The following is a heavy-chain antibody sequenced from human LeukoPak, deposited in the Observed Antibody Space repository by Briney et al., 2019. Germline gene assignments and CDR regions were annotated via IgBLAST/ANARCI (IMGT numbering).Heavy chain of an antibody. CDR1: GYSFTSYW. D-gene: IGHD5-12*01. J-gene: IGHJ4*02. CDR3: GRQDSGYNWGQGY. CDR2: IYPGDSDT. V-gene: IGHV5-51*01. Sequence: GESLKISCKGSGYSFTSYWIGWVRQMPGKGLEWMGIIYPGDSDTRYSPSLQGQVTLSPDKSISTSYLQWRSLKASDTAMYYCGRQDSGYNWGQGYWGQGTLVTVSS.